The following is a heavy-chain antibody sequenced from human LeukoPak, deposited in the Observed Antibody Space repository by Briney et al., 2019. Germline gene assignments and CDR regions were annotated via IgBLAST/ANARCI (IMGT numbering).Heavy chain of an antibody. Sequence: GGSLRLSCAASGFTFSSYSMNWVRLALGKGLEWVSSISSSSSYIYYADSVKGRFTISRDNAKNSLYLQMNSLRAEDTAVYYCAREGVSSGDLDYWGQGTLVTVSS. V-gene: IGHV3-21*01. CDR2: ISSSSSYI. D-gene: IGHD3-22*01. J-gene: IGHJ4*02. CDR1: GFTFSSYS. CDR3: AREGVSSGDLDY.